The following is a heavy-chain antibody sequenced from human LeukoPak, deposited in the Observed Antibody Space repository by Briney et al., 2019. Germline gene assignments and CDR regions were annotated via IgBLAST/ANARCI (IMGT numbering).Heavy chain of an antibody. D-gene: IGHD2-15*01. Sequence: PGGSLRLSCVASGFLFSSYEIHWVRQAPGKGLEWVAVISYDGSNKYYSDSVKGRFTISRDTSKNTLFLQLNSLRAGDTAVYYCAREVATFGFDYWGQGTLVTLSS. CDR2: ISYDGSNK. J-gene: IGHJ4*02. V-gene: IGHV3-30*03. CDR3: AREVATFGFDY. CDR1: GFLFSSYE.